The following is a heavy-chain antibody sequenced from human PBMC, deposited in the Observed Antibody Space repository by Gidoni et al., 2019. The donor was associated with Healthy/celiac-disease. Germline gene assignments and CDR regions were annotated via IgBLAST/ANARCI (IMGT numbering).Heavy chain of an antibody. Sequence: QVQLVESGVGVVQPGRSLRLSCAASGFTFSSYGMHWVRPAPGKGLEWVAVISYDGINKYYADSVKGRLTISRDNSKNTLYLQMNSLRAEDTAVYYCAKERGSGWYAALPCLGYWGQGTLVTVSS. V-gene: IGHV3-30*18. CDR2: ISYDGINK. CDR1: GFTFSSYG. CDR3: AKERGSGWYAALPCLGY. D-gene: IGHD6-19*01. J-gene: IGHJ4*02.